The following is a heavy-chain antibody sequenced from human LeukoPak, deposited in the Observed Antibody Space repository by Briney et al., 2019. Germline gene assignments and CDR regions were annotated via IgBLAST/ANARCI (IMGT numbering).Heavy chain of an antibody. CDR1: GGSFSGYY. D-gene: IGHD2-2*01. J-gene: IGHJ4*02. CDR3: ARGSSRESY. CDR2: INHSGST. Sequence: SETLSLTCAVYGGSFSGYYWSWIRQPPGKGLEWIGEINHSGSTNYNPSLKSRVTISVDTSKNQFSLKLSSVTAADTAVYYCARGSSRESYSSQGTLVTVSS. V-gene: IGHV4-34*01.